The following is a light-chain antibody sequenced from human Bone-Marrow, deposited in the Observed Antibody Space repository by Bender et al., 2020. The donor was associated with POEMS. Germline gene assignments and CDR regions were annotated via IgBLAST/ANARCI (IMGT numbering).Light chain of an antibody. J-gene: IGLJ3*02. CDR3: QSADSNGRV. V-gene: IGLV3-25*03. CDR2: KDS. Sequence: SSELTQTPSVAVSPGQTARITCSGDALAKQYAYWYQLKAGQAPVLVIYKDSQRPSGIPERFSGSSSGTTVTLIITGVQAEDEADYYCQSADSNGRVFGGGTKLTVL. CDR1: ALAKQY.